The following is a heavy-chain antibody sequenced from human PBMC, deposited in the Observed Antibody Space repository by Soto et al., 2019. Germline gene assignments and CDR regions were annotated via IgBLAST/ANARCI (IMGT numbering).Heavy chain of an antibody. V-gene: IGHV4-31*03. CDR1: GGSINIGGYF. Sequence: QLQLQESGPGLVKPSQTLSLACTVSGGSINIGGYFWSWVRQFPGKGLEWIGHLYYNGSTYYNPSRKSRVTISRDTSKNQLSLRLTSVTAADTAVYYCATDEYFGSEINFYYYAMDVWGQGTTVSVSS. CDR3: ATDEYFGSEINFYYYAMDV. CDR2: LYYNGST. J-gene: IGHJ6*02. D-gene: IGHD3-16*01.